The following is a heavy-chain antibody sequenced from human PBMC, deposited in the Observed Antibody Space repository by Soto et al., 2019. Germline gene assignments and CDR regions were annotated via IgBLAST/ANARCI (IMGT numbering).Heavy chain of an antibody. CDR2: IYPDDSDT. V-gene: IGHV5-51*01. CDR3: ARQQSAVVTAPSVH. J-gene: IGHJ4*02. Sequence: GESLKISCKGSGYNFSTYWIAWVRQMPGKGLEWMGIIYPDDSDTRYSPSFKGQVTMSADKSIGTAYLQWSSLKASDTALYYCARQQSAVVTAPSVHWGQGTLVTVSS. D-gene: IGHD5-18*01. CDR1: GYNFSTYW.